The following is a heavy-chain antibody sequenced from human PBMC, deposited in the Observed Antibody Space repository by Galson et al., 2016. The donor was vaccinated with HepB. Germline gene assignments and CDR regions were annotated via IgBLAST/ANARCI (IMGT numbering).Heavy chain of an antibody. D-gene: IGHD2-15*01. J-gene: IGHJ3*02. CDR3: TRKYSSYAFDI. Sequence: SVKVSCKASGYTFTNYAMNWVRQAPGHRLEWVGWINPGNGDTNYAQQFQGRVSFTKDTYAKIAYMELSSLRSDDTAVYYCTRKYSSYAFDIWGQGTMVTVSS. CDR1: GYTFTNYA. CDR2: INPGNGDT. V-gene: IGHV1-3*01.